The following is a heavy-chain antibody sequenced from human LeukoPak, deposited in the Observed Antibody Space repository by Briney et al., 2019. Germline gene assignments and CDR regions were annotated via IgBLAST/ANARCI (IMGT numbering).Heavy chain of an antibody. D-gene: IGHD5-18*01. V-gene: IGHV4-34*01. CDR2: INHSGST. CDR3: ARVKQLFFDY. CDR1: GGSFSGYY. Sequence: SETLSLTCAVYGGSFSGYYWSWIRQPPGKGLEWIGEINHSGSTNYNPSLKSRVTISVDTSKNQFSLKLSSVTAADTAVYYCARVKQLFFDYWGQGTLVTVSS. J-gene: IGHJ4*02.